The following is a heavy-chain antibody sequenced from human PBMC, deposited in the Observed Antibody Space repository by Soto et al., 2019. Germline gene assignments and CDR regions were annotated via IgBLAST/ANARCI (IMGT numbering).Heavy chain of an antibody. J-gene: IGHJ4*02. CDR3: ARGEMATEMAY. CDR1: GFTVSSNY. V-gene: IGHV3-66*01. D-gene: IGHD5-12*01. Sequence: EVQLVESGGGLVQPGGSLRLSCAASGFTVSSNYMSWVRQAPGKGLEWVSVIYSGSSTYYADSVKGRFTISRDSSMNTLYLQMNSLRFEDTALYYCARGEMATEMAYWGQVTLITVSS. CDR2: IYSGSST.